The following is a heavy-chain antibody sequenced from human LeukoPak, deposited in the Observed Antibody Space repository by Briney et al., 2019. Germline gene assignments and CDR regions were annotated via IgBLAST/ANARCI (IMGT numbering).Heavy chain of an antibody. Sequence: SETLSLTCTVSGGSISINYWSWVRRPPGKGLEWIGYIYYSGSTDYNPSLRSRVTISGDTSKNQYSLRLRSVTAADTAVYYCATSAYGDYVVLWGQGTLVTVSS. D-gene: IGHD4-17*01. CDR2: IYYSGST. CDR1: GGSISINY. CDR3: ATSAYGDYVVL. V-gene: IGHV4-59*01. J-gene: IGHJ4*02.